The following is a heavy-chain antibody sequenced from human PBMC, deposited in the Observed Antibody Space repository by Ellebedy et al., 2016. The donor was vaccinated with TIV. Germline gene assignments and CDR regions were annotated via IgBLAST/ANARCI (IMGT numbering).Heavy chain of an antibody. Sequence: MPSDTLSLTCTVSGGSISSYYWTWIRQPPGKGLEWIGYIYYSGSTNYNPSLKSRVSMSVDKSKNQFSLNLNSVSAADTAVYYCAKENYGMDVWGQGTTVIVFS. CDR2: IYYSGST. CDR1: GGSISSYY. V-gene: IGHV4-59*12. CDR3: AKENYGMDV. J-gene: IGHJ6*02.